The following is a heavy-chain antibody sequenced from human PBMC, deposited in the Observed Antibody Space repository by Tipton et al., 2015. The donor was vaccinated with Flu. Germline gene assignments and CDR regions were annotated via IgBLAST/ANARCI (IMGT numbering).Heavy chain of an antibody. D-gene: IGHD6-19*01. J-gene: IGHJ5*02. CDR3: ARGSVWYPDH. Sequence: SLRLSCAASGFTLSNYWMSWVRQAPGKGLEWVANINQDGSEKYSVESVRGRFTISRDDAKNSLYMQMNNLRAEDTSVYYCARGSVWYPDHWGPGTPVTVSS. CDR2: INQDGSEK. V-gene: IGHV3-7*01. CDR1: GFTLSNYW.